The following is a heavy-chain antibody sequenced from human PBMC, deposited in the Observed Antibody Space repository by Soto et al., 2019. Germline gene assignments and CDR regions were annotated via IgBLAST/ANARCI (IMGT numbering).Heavy chain of an antibody. CDR3: ARGKVVRGVIISPFDY. CDR1: GYTFTGYY. Sequence: QVQLVQSGAEVKKPGASVKVSCKASGYTFTGYYMHWVRQAPGQGLEWMGWINPNSGGTNYAQKFQGRVTMTRDTSLSTAYMELSRLRSDDTAVYYCARGKVVRGVIISPFDYWGQGTLVTVSS. D-gene: IGHD3-10*01. CDR2: INPNSGGT. J-gene: IGHJ4*02. V-gene: IGHV1-2*02.